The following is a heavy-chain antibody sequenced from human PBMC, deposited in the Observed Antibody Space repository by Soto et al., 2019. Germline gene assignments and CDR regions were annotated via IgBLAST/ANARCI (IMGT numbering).Heavy chain of an antibody. Sequence: GGSLRLSCTASGFTFGDYAMSWFRQAPGKGLEWVGFIRSKAYGGTTEYAASVKGRFTISRDDSKSIAYLQMNSLKTEDTAVYYCTRGISPIAAAGTWFDPWGQGTLVTVSS. CDR1: GFTFGDYA. D-gene: IGHD6-13*01. CDR2: IRSKAYGGTT. CDR3: TRGISPIAAAGTWFDP. J-gene: IGHJ5*02. V-gene: IGHV3-49*03.